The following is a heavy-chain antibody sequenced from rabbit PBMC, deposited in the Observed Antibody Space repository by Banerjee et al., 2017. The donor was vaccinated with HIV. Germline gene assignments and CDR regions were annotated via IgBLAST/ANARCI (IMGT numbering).Heavy chain of an antibody. CDR1: GFDFSNNAW. CDR2: IYAGGGGST. D-gene: IGHD6-1*01. J-gene: IGHJ4*01. Sequence: QEQLVESGGGLVQPEGSLTLTCTASGFDFSNNAWICWVRQAPGKGLEWIACIYAGGGGSTYYASWAKGRFTISKTSSTTVTLQMTSLTAADTATYFCARGSYIYGDAGGAYAHNLWGQGTLVTVS. V-gene: IGHV1S45*01. CDR3: ARGSYIYGDAGGAYAHNL.